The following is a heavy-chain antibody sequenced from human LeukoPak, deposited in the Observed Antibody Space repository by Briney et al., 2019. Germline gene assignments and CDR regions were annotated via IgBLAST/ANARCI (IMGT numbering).Heavy chain of an antibody. Sequence: GGSLRLSCVASGITFGDNWMHWVRQGPGKGLVWISRINSDGGGAIYADSVKGRFTVSRDNAKNTLYLQMNSLRAEDTAVYYCARDVPHNWFDTWGQGTLVTVSS. J-gene: IGHJ5*02. CDR2: INSDGGGA. V-gene: IGHV3-74*01. CDR3: ARDVPHNWFDT. CDR1: GITFGDNW.